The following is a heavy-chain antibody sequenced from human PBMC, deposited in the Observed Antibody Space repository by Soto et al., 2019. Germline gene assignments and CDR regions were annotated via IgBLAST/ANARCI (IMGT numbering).Heavy chain of an antibody. D-gene: IGHD6-6*01. Sequence: GGSLRLSCAASGFTFSSYSMNWVRQAPGKGLEWVSSISSSSSYIYYADSVKGRFTISRDNTKNSLYLQMNSLRAEDTAVYYCARDMDVYSSSFTHSDYWGQGTLVTVSS. V-gene: IGHV3-21*01. CDR1: GFTFSSYS. CDR3: ARDMDVYSSSFTHSDY. CDR2: ISSSSSYI. J-gene: IGHJ4*02.